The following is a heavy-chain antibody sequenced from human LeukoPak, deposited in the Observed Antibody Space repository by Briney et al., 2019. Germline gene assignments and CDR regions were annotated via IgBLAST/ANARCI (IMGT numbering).Heavy chain of an antibody. CDR2: FHPEDGET. Sequence: ASVKVSCKVSGCTVTELSMHWVRQSPGKGLEWMGGFHPEDGETIYAQKFQGRVTMTEDTSTDTAYMELSSLRSEDTAVYYCAKGGYKYDSSGHNCFDYWGQGTLVTVSS. J-gene: IGHJ4*02. CDR1: GCTVTELS. CDR3: AKGGYKYDSSGHNCFDY. D-gene: IGHD3-22*01. V-gene: IGHV1-24*01.